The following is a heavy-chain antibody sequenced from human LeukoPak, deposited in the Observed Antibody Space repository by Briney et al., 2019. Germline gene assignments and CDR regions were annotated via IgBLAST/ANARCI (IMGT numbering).Heavy chain of an antibody. Sequence: ASVKVSCKASGYTFTSYYMHWVRQAPGQGLEWMGIINPSGGSTSYAQKFQGRVTMTRDTSTSIVYMELSSLRSEDTAVYYCARDPGLHDTAMGAIFDYWGQGTLVTVSS. V-gene: IGHV1-46*01. J-gene: IGHJ4*02. D-gene: IGHD5-18*01. CDR2: INPSGGST. CDR3: ARDPGLHDTAMGAIFDY. CDR1: GYTFTSYY.